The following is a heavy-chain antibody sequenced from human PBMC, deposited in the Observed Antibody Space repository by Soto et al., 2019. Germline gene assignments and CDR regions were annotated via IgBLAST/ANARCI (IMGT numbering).Heavy chain of an antibody. J-gene: IGHJ5*02. Sequence: QVQLVQSGAEVKKPGASVKVSCKASGYTFTSYDINWVRQATGQGLEWMGWMNPNSGNTGYAQKFQGRVTMTRNTSISTAYMELSSLRSEDTAVYYCARARTYYDFWSGYHEKNWFGPWGQGTLVTVSS. CDR2: MNPNSGNT. CDR1: GYTFTSYD. CDR3: ARARTYYDFWSGYHEKNWFGP. V-gene: IGHV1-8*01. D-gene: IGHD3-3*01.